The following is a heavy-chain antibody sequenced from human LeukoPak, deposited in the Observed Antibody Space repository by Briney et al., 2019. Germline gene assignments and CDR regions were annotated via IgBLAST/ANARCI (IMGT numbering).Heavy chain of an antibody. CDR2: INTDGSST. CDR3: ARNSGYGDFDY. J-gene: IGHJ4*02. CDR1: GFTFSSYW. D-gene: IGHD5-12*01. V-gene: IGHV3-74*01. Sequence: GGSLRLSCAASGFTFSSYWMHWVRQAPGKGLLWVSRINTDGSSTSYADSVKGRFTISRDNSKNTLYLQMNSLRADDTAVYYCARNSGYGDFDYWGQGTLVTVSS.